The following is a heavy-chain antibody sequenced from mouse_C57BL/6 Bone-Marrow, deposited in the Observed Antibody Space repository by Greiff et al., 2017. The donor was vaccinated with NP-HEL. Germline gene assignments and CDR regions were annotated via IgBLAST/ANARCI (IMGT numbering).Heavy chain of an antibody. J-gene: IGHJ2*01. V-gene: IGHV1-59*01. CDR2: IDPSDSYT. D-gene: IGHD1-1*01. CDR3: ARNPYYYVDY. CDR1: GYTFTSYW. Sequence: QVQLQQPGAELVRPGTSVKLSCKASGYTFTSYWMHWVKQRPGQGLEWIGVIDPSDSYTNYNQKFKGKATLTVDTSSSTAYMQLSSLTSEDSAGYYCARNPYYYVDYWGQGTTLTVSS.